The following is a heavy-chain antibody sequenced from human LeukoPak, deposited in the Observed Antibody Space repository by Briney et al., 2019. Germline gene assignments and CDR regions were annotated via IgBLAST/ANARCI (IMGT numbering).Heavy chain of an antibody. D-gene: IGHD2-15*01. V-gene: IGHV3-23*01. CDR3: AKEAVVAATDWFDP. Sequence: GGSLRLSCAASGFTFSSYAMSWVRQAPGKGLEWVSAISGSGGSTYYADSVKGRFTISRDNSQNTLSLHMNSMRAVDTAVYYCAKEAVVAATDWFDPWGQGTLVTVSS. CDR2: ISGSGGST. J-gene: IGHJ5*02. CDR1: GFTFSSYA.